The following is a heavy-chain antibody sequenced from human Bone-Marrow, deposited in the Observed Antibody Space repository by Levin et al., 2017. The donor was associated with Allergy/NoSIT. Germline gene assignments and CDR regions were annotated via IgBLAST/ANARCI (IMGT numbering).Heavy chain of an antibody. Sequence: PGGSLRLSCAASGFTFSSYGMHWVRQAPGKGLEWVAVISYDGSNKYYADSVKGRFTISRDNSKNTLYLQMNSLRAEDTAVYYCAKDRVPAAIGGYYGMDVWGQGTTVTVSS. CDR2: ISYDGSNK. CDR1: GFTFSSYG. D-gene: IGHD2-2*01. V-gene: IGHV3-30*18. J-gene: IGHJ6*02. CDR3: AKDRVPAAIGGYYGMDV.